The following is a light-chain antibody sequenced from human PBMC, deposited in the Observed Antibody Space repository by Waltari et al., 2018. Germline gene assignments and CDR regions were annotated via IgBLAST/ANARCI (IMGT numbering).Light chain of an antibody. J-gene: IGKJ1*01. Sequence: EIVLTQSPGTLSLSPGESDTLTCRTRQSVTRALAWYQQKPGQAPRLLIYGASNRATGIPDRFSGSGSGTYFSLTISSLEPEDFAVYYCQHYLRLPVTFGQGTKVEVK. CDR1: QSVTRA. CDR3: QHYLRLPVT. CDR2: GAS. V-gene: IGKV3-20*01.